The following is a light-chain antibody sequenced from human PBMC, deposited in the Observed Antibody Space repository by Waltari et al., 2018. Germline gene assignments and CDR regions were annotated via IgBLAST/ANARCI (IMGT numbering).Light chain of an antibody. CDR3: QQYCCSPRT. CDR2: GAS. Sequence: ELVLTQSPGPLSLSPGEVATLACRPNETVTSNYLAWYQLKPGLAPRLLIYGASSRATGIPDRFSGSGSGTDFTLTITRLEPEDFAVYYCQQYCCSPRTFGQGGKLEI. CDR1: ETVTSNY. V-gene: IGKV3-20*01. J-gene: IGKJ2*01.